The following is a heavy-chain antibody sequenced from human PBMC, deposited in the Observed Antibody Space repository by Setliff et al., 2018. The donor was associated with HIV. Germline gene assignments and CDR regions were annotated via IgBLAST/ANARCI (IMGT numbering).Heavy chain of an antibody. V-gene: IGHV4-59*08. J-gene: IGHJ3*01. CDR1: GGSVTSYY. CDR3: ARAPPGIQNDAFDV. Sequence: PSETLSLTCTVSGGSVTSYYWSWIRQSPEKGLEWIGYIYHTGITKYNPSLTSRLSTSIDTSKNQFSLKLTSVTAADTAVYYCARAPPGIQNDAFDVWGQGTMVTVSS. CDR2: IYHTGIT.